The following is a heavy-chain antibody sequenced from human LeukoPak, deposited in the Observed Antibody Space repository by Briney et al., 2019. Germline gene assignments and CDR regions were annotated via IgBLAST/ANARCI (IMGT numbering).Heavy chain of an antibody. CDR2: ISSSSSYI. CDR1: GFPFSSYA. CDR3: ARSGYDYYYYYGMDV. J-gene: IGHJ6*02. D-gene: IGHD5-18*01. Sequence: GGSLRLSCAASGFPFSSYAMSWVRQAPGKGLEWVSSISSSSSYIYYADSVKGRFTISRDNAKNSLYLQMNSLRAEDTAVYYCARSGYDYYYYYGMDVWGQGTTVTVSS. V-gene: IGHV3-21*01.